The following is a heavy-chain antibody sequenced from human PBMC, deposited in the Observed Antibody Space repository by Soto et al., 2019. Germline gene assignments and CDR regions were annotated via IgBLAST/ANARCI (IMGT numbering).Heavy chain of an antibody. D-gene: IGHD3-10*01. J-gene: IGHJ4*02. CDR1: GFIFKMYW. Sequence: PGGSLRLSCAASGFIFKMYWMHWVRQSPGKGLVRISRIYNDGTYSDYADSVRGRFTISRDNVNDTLYLQMNNLRAEDSGLYYCTRVPRPISTGTGAYWGQGTQVTVSS. CDR2: IYNDGTYS. CDR3: TRVPRPISTGTGAY. V-gene: IGHV3-74*01.